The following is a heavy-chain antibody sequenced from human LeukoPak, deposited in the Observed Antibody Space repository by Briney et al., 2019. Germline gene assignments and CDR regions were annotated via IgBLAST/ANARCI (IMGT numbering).Heavy chain of an antibody. CDR2: IYYSGST. D-gene: IGHD6-13*01. CDR3: ARGRPAAGIYYYYYMDV. J-gene: IGHJ6*03. Sequence: PSETLSLTCTVSGGSISSYYWSWIRQPPGKGLEWIGYIYYSGSTNYNPSLKSRVTISVDTSKNQFFLKLSSVTAADTAVYYCARGRPAAGIYYYYYMDVWGKGTTVTVSS. CDR1: GGSISSYY. V-gene: IGHV4-59*12.